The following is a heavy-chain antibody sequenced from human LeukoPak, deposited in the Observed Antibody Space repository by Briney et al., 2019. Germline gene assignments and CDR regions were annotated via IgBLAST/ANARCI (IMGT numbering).Heavy chain of an antibody. CDR2: IYTSGST. CDR3: ARGGTYDYDY. V-gene: IGHV4-61*09. CDR1: GGSISSGSYY. D-gene: IGHD5-12*01. Sequence: SETLSLTCTVSGGSISSGSYYWNWIRQSAEKGLEWIGHIYTSGSTNYNPSLKSRVTISVDTSKNQFSLEVRSVTAADTAVYYCARGGTYDYDYWGQGTLVTVSS. J-gene: IGHJ4*02.